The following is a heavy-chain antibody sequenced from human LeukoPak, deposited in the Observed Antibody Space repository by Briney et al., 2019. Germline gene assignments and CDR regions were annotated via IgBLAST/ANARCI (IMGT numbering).Heavy chain of an antibody. J-gene: IGHJ4*02. CDR1: GFTFSDYY. V-gene: IGHV3-11*01. CDR2: IGSSDSPI. D-gene: IGHD1-26*01. Sequence: GGSLRLSCAPSGFTFSDYYLSGIREAPGKGVEWVSYIGSSDSPISYAHSVKGRFAISRDNAKNSLYLQMNSLRAEDTAVYYCARCRVGPVDYWGQGTLVTVSS. CDR3: ARCRVGPVDY.